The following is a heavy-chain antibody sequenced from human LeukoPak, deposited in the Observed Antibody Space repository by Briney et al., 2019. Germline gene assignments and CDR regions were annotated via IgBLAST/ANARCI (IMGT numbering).Heavy chain of an antibody. CDR3: AKGDSYYDLLTCFDL. CDR2: ISGSGRNT. CDR1: GFTFRSYA. D-gene: IGHD3-9*01. Sequence: PGGSLRLSCAASGFTFRSYAMSWVRQAPGKGLEWVSAISGSGRNTYYADSVKGRFTISRDNSKNTLYLQMHSLRDEDTAVYYCAKGDSYYDLLTCFDLWGPGTLVTVSS. J-gene: IGHJ4*02. V-gene: IGHV3-23*01.